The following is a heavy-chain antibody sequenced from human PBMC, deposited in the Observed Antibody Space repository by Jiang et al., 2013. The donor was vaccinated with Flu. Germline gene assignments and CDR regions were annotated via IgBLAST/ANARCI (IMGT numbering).Heavy chain of an antibody. Sequence: GAEVKKPGESLKISCKGSGYSFTSYWIGWVRQMPGKGLEWMGIIYPGDSDTRYSPSFQGQVTISADKSISTAYLQWSSLKASDTAMYYCARSTANYDFWSGYYGPMEYWGQGTLVTVSS. CDR1: GYSFTSYW. V-gene: IGHV5-51*01. CDR3: ARSTANYDFWSGYYGPMEY. D-gene: IGHD3-3*01. CDR2: IYPGDSDT. J-gene: IGHJ4*02.